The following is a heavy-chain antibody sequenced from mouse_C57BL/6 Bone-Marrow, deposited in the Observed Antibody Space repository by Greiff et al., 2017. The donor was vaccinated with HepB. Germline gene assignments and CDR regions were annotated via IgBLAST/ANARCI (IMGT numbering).Heavy chain of an antibody. CDR3: TRGVYSNYGDY. CDR2: IDPETGGT. J-gene: IGHJ2*01. D-gene: IGHD2-5*01. V-gene: IGHV1-15*01. Sequence: QVQLQQSGAELVRPGASVTLSCKASGYTFTDYEMHWVKQTPVHGLEWIGAIDPETGGTAYNQKFKGKAILTADKSSSTAYMELRSLTSEDSAVYYCTRGVYSNYGDYWGQGTTLTVSS. CDR1: GYTFTDYE.